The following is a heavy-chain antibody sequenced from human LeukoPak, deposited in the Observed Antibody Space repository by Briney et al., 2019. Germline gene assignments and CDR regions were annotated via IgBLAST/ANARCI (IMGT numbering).Heavy chain of an antibody. CDR1: GFTFSSYW. CDR3: ARVVLLWFGELPNPYLDY. V-gene: IGHV3-48*04. CDR2: ISSSGSTI. D-gene: IGHD3-10*01. J-gene: IGHJ4*02. Sequence: GGSLRLSCEASGFTFSSYWMNWVRQAPGKGLEWVSYISSSGSTIYYADSVKGRFTISRDNAKNSLYLQMNSLRAEDTAVYYCARVVLLWFGELPNPYLDYWGQGTLVTVSS.